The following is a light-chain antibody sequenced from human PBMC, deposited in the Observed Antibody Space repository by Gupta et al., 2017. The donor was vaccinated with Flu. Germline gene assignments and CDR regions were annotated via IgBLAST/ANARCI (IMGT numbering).Light chain of an antibody. CDR3: QQDDNCPHT. Sequence: PSTLSASMWDRVTITCRASQRSSTRLAWYQQKPGKAPDLLIYGSSNLQSGVPSRFSGSGSGAEFTLTISSLQPDDFATYYCQQDDNCPHTFGLGTKVDI. CDR2: GSS. CDR1: QRSSTR. V-gene: IGKV1-5*03. J-gene: IGKJ1*01.